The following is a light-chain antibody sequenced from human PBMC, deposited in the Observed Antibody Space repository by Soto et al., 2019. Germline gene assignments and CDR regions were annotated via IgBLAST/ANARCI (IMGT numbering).Light chain of an antibody. V-gene: IGLV2-11*01. CDR2: DVT. CDR1: SSDVGGYNY. Sequence: QSALTQPRSVSGSPGQSVAISCTGTSSDVGGYNYVSWYQQHPGKAPKLMIYDVTKRPSGVPDRFSGSSSGNTASLTISELQAEDEADYFCCSYAGSYSYVFGTGTQLTVL. J-gene: IGLJ7*01. CDR3: CSYAGSYSYV.